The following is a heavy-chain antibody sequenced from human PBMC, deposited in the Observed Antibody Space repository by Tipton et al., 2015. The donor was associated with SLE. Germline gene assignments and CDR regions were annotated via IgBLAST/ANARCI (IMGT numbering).Heavy chain of an antibody. CDR1: GFTFSSYG. Sequence: SLRLSCAASGFTFSSYGMHWVRQAPGKGLEWVAFIRYDGSNKYYADSVKGRFTIFRDNSKNTLYLQMNSLRAEDTAVYYCAKDTVAGTYYYYYGMDVWGQGTTVTVSS. CDR3: AKDTVAGTYYYYYGMDV. D-gene: IGHD6-19*01. J-gene: IGHJ6*02. V-gene: IGHV3-30*02. CDR2: IRYDGSNK.